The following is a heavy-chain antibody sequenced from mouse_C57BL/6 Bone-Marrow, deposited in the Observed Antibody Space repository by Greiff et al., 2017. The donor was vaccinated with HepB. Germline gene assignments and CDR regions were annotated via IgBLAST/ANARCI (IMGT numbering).Heavy chain of an antibody. Sequence: DVQLVESGGGLVKPGGSLKLSCAASGFTFSDYGMHWVRQAPEKGLEWVAYISSGSSTIYYADTVKGRFTISRDNAKNTLFLQMTSLRSEDTAMYYCARRFLRLHFDYWGQGTTLTVSS. CDR3: ARRFLRLHFDY. CDR1: GFTFSDYG. V-gene: IGHV5-17*01. CDR2: ISSGSSTI. D-gene: IGHD2-12*01. J-gene: IGHJ2*01.